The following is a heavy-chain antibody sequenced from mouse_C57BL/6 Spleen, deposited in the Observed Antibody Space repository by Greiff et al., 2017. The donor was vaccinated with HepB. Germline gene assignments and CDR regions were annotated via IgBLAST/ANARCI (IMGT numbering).Heavy chain of an antibody. CDR1: GFNIKDYY. CDR3: TTEHYYGSSYYAMDY. Sequence: EVQLQQSGAELVRPGASVKLSCTASGFNIKDYYMHWVKQRPEQGLEWIGRIDPEDGDTEYAPKFQGKATMTADKSSNTAYLQLSSLTSEDTAVYYCTTEHYYGSSYYAMDYWGQGTSVTVSS. D-gene: IGHD1-1*01. CDR2: IDPEDGDT. V-gene: IGHV14-1*01. J-gene: IGHJ4*01.